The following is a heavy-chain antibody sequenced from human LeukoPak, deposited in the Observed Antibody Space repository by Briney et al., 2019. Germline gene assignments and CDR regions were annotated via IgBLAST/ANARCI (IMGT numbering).Heavy chain of an antibody. CDR1: GYTFTGYY. V-gene: IGHV1-2*06. CDR2: INPNSGGT. CDR3: ARTNYNDSSGYSNDFQH. D-gene: IGHD3-22*01. Sequence: ASVKVSCKASGYTFTGYYMHWVRQAPGQGLEWMGRINPNSGGTNYAQKFQGRVTMTRDTSISTAYMELSRLRSDDTAVYYCARTNYNDSSGYSNDFQHWGQGTLVTVSS. J-gene: IGHJ1*01.